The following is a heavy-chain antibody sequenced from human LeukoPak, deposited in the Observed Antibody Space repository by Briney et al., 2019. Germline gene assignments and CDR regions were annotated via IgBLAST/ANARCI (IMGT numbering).Heavy chain of an antibody. CDR1: GGSISSYY. V-gene: IGHV4-59*12. J-gene: IGHJ4*02. D-gene: IGHD4-17*01. Sequence: SETLSLTCTVSGGSISSYYWSWIRQPPGKGLEWIGYIYYSGSTNYNPSLKSRVTISVDTSKNQFSLKLSSVTAADTAVYYCARYGDYEEFDYWGQGTLVTVSS. CDR2: IYYSGST. CDR3: ARYGDYEEFDY.